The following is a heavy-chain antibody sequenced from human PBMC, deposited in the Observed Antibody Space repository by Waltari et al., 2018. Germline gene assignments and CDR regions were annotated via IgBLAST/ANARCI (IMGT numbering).Heavy chain of an antibody. D-gene: IGHD3-10*01. CDR1: GYTFTSYY. J-gene: IGHJ3*02. CDR2: IKPSGGST. Sequence: QVQLVQSGAEVKKPGASVKVSCKASGYTFTSYYMHWVRQAPGQGLEWMGIIKPSGGSTSYAQKSQGRVTMTRDTSTSTVYMELSSLRSEDTAVYYCARDTYYYGSGSHIDAFDIWGQGTMVTVSS. V-gene: IGHV1-46*01. CDR3: ARDTYYYGSGSHIDAFDI.